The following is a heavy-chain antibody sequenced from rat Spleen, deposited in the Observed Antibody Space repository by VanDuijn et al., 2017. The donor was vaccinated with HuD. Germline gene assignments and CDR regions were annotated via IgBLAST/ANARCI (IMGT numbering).Heavy chain of an antibody. CDR3: ARLSTYYGYGSFDY. V-gene: IGHV5-25*01. Sequence: EVQLVESGGGLVPPGRSMKLSCAASGFTFSDYYMACVRQAPTKGLEWIASLSTDGGNTYYRDSGKGRFTISRDNAKSSLYLQMDSLRSGDRATYYCARLSTYYGYGSFDYWGQGVMVTVSS. J-gene: IGHJ2*01. D-gene: IGHD1-7*01. CDR2: LSTDGGNT. CDR1: GFTFSDYY.